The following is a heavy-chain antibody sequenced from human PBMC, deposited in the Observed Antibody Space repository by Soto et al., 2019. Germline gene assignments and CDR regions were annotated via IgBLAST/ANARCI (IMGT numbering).Heavy chain of an antibody. V-gene: IGHV1-3*01. CDR1: GYTFTSYA. D-gene: IGHD3-22*01. Sequence: ASVKVSCKASGYTFTSYAMHWVRQAPGQRLEWMGWINAGNGNTKYSQKFQGRVTITRDTSASTAYMELSSLRSEDAAVYYCASPFGSSVYYFNFDYWARGTLVTVSS. J-gene: IGHJ4*02. CDR2: INAGNGNT. CDR3: ASPFGSSVYYFNFDY.